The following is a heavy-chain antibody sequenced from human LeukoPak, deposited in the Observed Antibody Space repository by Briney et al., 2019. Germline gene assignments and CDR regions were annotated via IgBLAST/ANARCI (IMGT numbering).Heavy chain of an antibody. D-gene: IGHD6-13*01. CDR1: GYTFTSYG. CDR2: ISAYNGNT. J-gene: IGHJ4*02. Sequence: ASVKVSCKASGYTFTSYGISWVRQAPGQGLEWMGWISAYNGNTNYAQKLQGRVTMTTDTSTSTAYMELSSLRSEDTAVYYCATYSSSWYPDYWGQGTLVTVSS. CDR3: ATYSSSWYPDY. V-gene: IGHV1-18*01.